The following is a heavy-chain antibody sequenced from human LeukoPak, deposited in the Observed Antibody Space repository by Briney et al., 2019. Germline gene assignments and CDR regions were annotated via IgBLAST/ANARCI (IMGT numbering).Heavy chain of an antibody. V-gene: IGHV1-2*04. Sequence: ASVKVSCKASGYTFTGYYMHWVRQAPGQGLEWMGWINPNSGGTNYAQKFQGWVTMTGDTSISTAYMELSRLRSDDTAVYYCARGSDIVVVVAASPPDYWGQGTLVTVSS. CDR2: INPNSGGT. CDR3: ARGSDIVVVVAASPPDY. D-gene: IGHD2-15*01. J-gene: IGHJ4*02. CDR1: GYTFTGYY.